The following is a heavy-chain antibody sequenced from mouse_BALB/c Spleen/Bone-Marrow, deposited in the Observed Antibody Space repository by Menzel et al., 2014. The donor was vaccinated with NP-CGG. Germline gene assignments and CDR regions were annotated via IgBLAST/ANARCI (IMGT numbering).Heavy chain of an antibody. CDR1: GFSLTSYG. CDR2: IWSGGST. D-gene: IGHD4-1*01. Sequence: VHLVESGPGLVQPSQSLSITCTVSGFSLTSYGVHWVRQSPRKDLEWLGVIWSGGSTDYNAAFISRLSISKDNSKSQVFFKMNSLQANDTAIYYCASNWDYAMDYWGQGTSVTVSS. V-gene: IGHV2-2*02. J-gene: IGHJ4*01. CDR3: ASNWDYAMDY.